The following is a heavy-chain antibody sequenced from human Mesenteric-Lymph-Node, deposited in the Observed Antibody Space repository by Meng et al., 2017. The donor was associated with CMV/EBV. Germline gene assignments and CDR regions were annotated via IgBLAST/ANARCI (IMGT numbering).Heavy chain of an antibody. V-gene: IGHV4-59*06. CDR1: GGSISNYY. CDR3: AKSGSYSLSGGY. CDR2: IYYSGST. J-gene: IGHJ4*02. Sequence: SETLSLTCTVSGGSISNYYWSWIRQSPGKGLEWIGYIYYSGSTYYNPSLKSRVTISVDTSKNQFSLKLSSVTAADTAVYYCAKSGSYSLSGGYWGQGTLVTVSS. D-gene: IGHD1-26*01.